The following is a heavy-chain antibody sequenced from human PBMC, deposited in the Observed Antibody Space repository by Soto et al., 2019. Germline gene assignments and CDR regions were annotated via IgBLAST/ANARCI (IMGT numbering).Heavy chain of an antibody. Sequence: PSETLSLTCTVSGGSVSSGSYYWSWIRQPPGKGLEWIGYIYYSGSTNYNPSLKSRVTISVDTSKNQFSLKLSSVTAADTAVYYCARLLDFWSGRDAFDIWGQGTMVTVSS. CDR3: ARLLDFWSGRDAFDI. V-gene: IGHV4-61*01. CDR1: GGSVSSGSYY. CDR2: IYYSGST. J-gene: IGHJ3*02. D-gene: IGHD3-3*01.